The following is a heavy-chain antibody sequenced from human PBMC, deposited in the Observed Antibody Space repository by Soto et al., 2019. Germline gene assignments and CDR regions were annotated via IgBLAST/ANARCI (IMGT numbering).Heavy chain of an antibody. CDR1: GGTFSSYA. J-gene: IGHJ3*02. Sequence: QVQLVQSGAEVKKPGSSVKVSCKASGGTFSSYAISWVRQAPGQGLEWMGGIIPIFGTANYAQKFQGRVTITADESTSTAYMELRSLRSEDTAVYYCARALPPYGYYMPPRTDAFDIWGQGTXVXXSS. CDR2: IIPIFGTA. CDR3: ARALPPYGYYMPPRTDAFDI. V-gene: IGHV1-69*01. D-gene: IGHD4-17*01.